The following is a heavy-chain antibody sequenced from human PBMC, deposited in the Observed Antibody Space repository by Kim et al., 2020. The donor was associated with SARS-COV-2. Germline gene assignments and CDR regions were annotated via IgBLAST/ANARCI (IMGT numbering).Heavy chain of an antibody. CDR1: GTSFTTSW. J-gene: IGHJ5*02. CDR2: IYVGDSDT. Sequence: GESLKICCKGSGTSFTTSWLAWVRQMPGKGPEWMGNIYVGDSDTIYSPSFQGQVTISADKSTRTAYLQWSALKASDTGMYSCATSFEGGAFDVWGKGTLVTVSS. CDR3: ATSFEGGAFDV. V-gene: IGHV5-51*01. D-gene: IGHD2-21*01.